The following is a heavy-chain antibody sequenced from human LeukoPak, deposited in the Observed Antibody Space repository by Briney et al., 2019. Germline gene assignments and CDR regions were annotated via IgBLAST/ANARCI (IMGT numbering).Heavy chain of an antibody. CDR3: ARPELRWSAYYYMDV. CDR2: INTNTGNP. J-gene: IGHJ6*03. CDR1: GYTFTDYY. D-gene: IGHD4-23*01. V-gene: IGHV7-4-1*02. Sequence: ASVKVSCKASGYTFTDYYMHWVRQAPGQGLEWMGWINTNTGNPTYAQGFTGRFVFSLDTSVSTAYLQINTLKAEDTAVYYCARPELRWSAYYYMDVWGKGTTVTISS.